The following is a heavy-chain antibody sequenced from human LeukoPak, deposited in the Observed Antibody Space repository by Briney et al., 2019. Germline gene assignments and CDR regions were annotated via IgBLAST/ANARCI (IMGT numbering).Heavy chain of an antibody. D-gene: IGHD2-21*02. CDR2: ISYDGSNK. CDR1: GFTFSSYG. J-gene: IGHJ4*02. V-gene: IGHV3-30*03. Sequence: PGGSLRLSCAASGFTFSSYGMHWVRQAPGKGLEWVAVISYDGSNKYYADSVKGRFTISRDNSKNTLYLQMNSLRAEDTAVYYCARVRGRYCGGDCYSDYWGQGTLVTASS. CDR3: ARVRGRYCGGDCYSDY.